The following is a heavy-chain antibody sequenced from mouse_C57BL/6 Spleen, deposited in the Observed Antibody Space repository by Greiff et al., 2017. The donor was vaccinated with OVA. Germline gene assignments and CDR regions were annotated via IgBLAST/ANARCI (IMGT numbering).Heavy chain of an antibody. Sequence: VQLQQPGAELVKPGASVKMSCKASGYTFTSYWITWVKQRPGQGLEWIGDIYPGSGSTNYNEKFKSKATLTVDTSSSTAYMQLSSLTSVHSAVYYSARGRGTAQARGAMDYWGQGTSLTVSS. V-gene: IGHV1-55*01. J-gene: IGHJ4*01. CDR3: ARGRGTAQARGAMDY. CDR2: IYPGSGST. D-gene: IGHD3-2*02. CDR1: GYTFTSYW.